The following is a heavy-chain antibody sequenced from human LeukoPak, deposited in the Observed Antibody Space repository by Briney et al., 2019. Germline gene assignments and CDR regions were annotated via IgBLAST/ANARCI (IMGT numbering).Heavy chain of an antibody. D-gene: IGHD6-13*01. CDR3: ARIRGIAAAGDY. CDR2: IKHDGSEK. Sequence: GGSLRLSCAASGFTFSTYWMSCVRQAPGKGLEWVANIKHDGSEKYYVDSVKGRFTISRDNAKNSLYLEMNSLRAEDTGVYYCARIRGIAAAGDYWGQGTLVTVSS. J-gene: IGHJ4*02. V-gene: IGHV3-7*04. CDR1: GFTFSTYW.